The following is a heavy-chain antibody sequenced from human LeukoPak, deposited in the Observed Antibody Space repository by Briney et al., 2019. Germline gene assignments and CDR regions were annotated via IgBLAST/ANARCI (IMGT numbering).Heavy chain of an antibody. D-gene: IGHD2/OR15-2a*01. CDR3: SEGYFEPFDH. V-gene: IGHV4-59*02. Sequence: SETLSLTCVVSGASVSTSHWNWIRQLPGKGLEWIGCLSYTGKTDYNPSLASRVTISLGTSKNQVPPKLRSVTAADTAVYYCSEGYFEPFDHWGQGTLVTVSS. CDR1: GASVSTSH. CDR2: LSYTGKT. J-gene: IGHJ4*02.